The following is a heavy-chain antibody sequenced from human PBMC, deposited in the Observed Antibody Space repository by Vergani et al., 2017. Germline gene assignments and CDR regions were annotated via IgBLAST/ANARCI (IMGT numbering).Heavy chain of an antibody. CDR2: IYSGGST. CDR3: ARTTVPAAIGAFDY. V-gene: IGHV3-53*05. D-gene: IGHD2-2*02. J-gene: IGHJ4*02. Sequence: EVQLVETGGGLIQPGGSLRLSCAASGFTVSSNYMSWVRQAPGKGLEWVSVIYSGGSTYYADSVKGRFTISRDNSKNTLYLQMNSLRSEDTAVYYCARTTVPAAIGAFDYWGQGTLVTVSS. CDR1: GFTVSSNY.